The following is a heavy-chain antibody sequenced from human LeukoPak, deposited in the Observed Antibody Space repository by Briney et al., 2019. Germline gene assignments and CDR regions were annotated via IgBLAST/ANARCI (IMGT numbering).Heavy chain of an antibody. D-gene: IGHD2/OR15-2a*01. J-gene: IGHJ4*02. CDR1: GFTFSSYS. V-gene: IGHV3-21*01. CDR3: ARDRVSGTGPFDY. CDR2: ISSSSSYI. Sequence: GGSLRLSCAASGFTFSSYSMNWVRQAPGKGLEWVSSISSSSSYIYYADSVKGRFTIPRDNAKNSLYLQMNSLRAEDTAVYYCARDRVSGTGPFDYWGQGTLVTVSS.